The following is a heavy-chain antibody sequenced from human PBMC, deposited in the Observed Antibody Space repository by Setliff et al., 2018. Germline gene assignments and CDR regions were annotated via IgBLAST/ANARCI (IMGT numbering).Heavy chain of an antibody. CDR2: IFYSGDT. Sequence: LSLTCTVSGDSISSRRSYWGWFRQPARKGLEWIGFIFYSGDTNSNPSLKSRVTMSVDTSKNQFSLKLNSVTAADTATYYCARDRSYYASGSFTKWFDYWGQGALVTVSS. CDR1: GDSISSRRSY. CDR3: ARDRSYYASGSFTKWFDY. J-gene: IGHJ4*02. D-gene: IGHD3-10*01. V-gene: IGHV4-61*10.